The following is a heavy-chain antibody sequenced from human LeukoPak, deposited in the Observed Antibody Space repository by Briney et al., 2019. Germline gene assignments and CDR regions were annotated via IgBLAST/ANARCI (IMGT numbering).Heavy chain of an antibody. CDR1: GGSFSGYY. J-gene: IGHJ4*02. V-gene: IGHV4-34*01. CDR2: INHSGST. Sequence: SETLSLTCAVYGGSFSGYYWSWIRQPPGKGLEWIGEINHSGSTNYNPSLKSRVTISVDTSKNQFSLKLSSVTAADTAVYYCARGRFLECLLIWGQGTLVTVSS. D-gene: IGHD3-3*01. CDR3: ARGRFLECLLI.